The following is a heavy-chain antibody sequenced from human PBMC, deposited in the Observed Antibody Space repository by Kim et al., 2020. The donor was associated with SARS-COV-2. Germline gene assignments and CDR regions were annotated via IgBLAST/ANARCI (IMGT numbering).Heavy chain of an antibody. J-gene: IGHJ5*02. CDR2: INAGNGNT. CDR3: AREVLTARPPMRWFDP. CDR1: GYTFTSYA. D-gene: IGHD6-6*01. V-gene: IGHV1-3*01. Sequence: ASVKVSCKASGYTFTSYAMHWVRQAPGQRLEWMGWINAGNGNTKYSQKFQGRVTITRDTSASTAYMELSSLRSEDTAVYYCAREVLTARPPMRWFDPWGQGTLVTVSS.